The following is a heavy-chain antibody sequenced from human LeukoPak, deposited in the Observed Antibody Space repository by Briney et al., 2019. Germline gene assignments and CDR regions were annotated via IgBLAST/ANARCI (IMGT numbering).Heavy chain of an antibody. D-gene: IGHD6-19*01. CDR3: ARSLNSGWPNPDY. CDR2: ISSSGSTI. CDR1: GFTFSSYE. Sequence: GGSLRLSCAASGFTFSSYEMNWVRQAPGKGLEWVSYISSSGSTIYYAGSVKARFTISRDNAKNSLYLQMNSLRAEDTAVYYCARSLNSGWPNPDYWGQGTLVTVSS. J-gene: IGHJ4*02. V-gene: IGHV3-48*03.